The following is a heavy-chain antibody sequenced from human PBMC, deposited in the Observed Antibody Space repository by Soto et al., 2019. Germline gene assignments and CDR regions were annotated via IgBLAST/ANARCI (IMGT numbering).Heavy chain of an antibody. CDR2: IIPILGIA. J-gene: IGHJ5*02. CDR1: GGTFSSYT. V-gene: IGHV1-69*04. Sequence: SVKVSCKASGGTFSSYTISWVRQAPGQGLEWMGRIIPILGIANYAQKFQGRVTITADKSTSTAYMELNSLTSEDTAVYYCARDQSWHDLVWWFDPWGQGTLVTVSS. CDR3: ARDQSWHDLVWWFDP. D-gene: IGHD1-1*01.